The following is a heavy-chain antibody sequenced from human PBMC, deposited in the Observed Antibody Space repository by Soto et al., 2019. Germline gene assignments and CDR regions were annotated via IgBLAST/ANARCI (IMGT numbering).Heavy chain of an antibody. CDR1: GLTFSTYA. Sequence: QVKLVESGGGVVQPGRSLRLSCAASGLTFSTYAMYWVRQAPGKGLEWLAFISSDGRSRYYADSVKGRFTISRDNPKNTLYLQMSSLRAEDTAVYYCASRRGDGYFEYWGQGTLVTVSS. CDR3: ASRRGDGYFEY. CDR2: ISSDGRSR. V-gene: IGHV3-30*04. J-gene: IGHJ4*02. D-gene: IGHD2-21*01.